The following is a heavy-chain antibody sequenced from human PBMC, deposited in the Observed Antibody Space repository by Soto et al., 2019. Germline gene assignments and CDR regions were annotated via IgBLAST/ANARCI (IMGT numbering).Heavy chain of an antibody. Sequence: QVQLVQSGAEVKKPGASVKVSCKASGYTFTSYGISWVRQAPGQGLEWMGWISAYNGNTNYAQKLQGRVTMTTDTSTRTAYKEQRSLRSDDTAVYYCARDRQYCSSTSCYYWFDPWGQGTLVTVSS. CDR1: GYTFTSYG. CDR3: ARDRQYCSSTSCYYWFDP. CDR2: ISAYNGNT. J-gene: IGHJ5*02. D-gene: IGHD2-2*01. V-gene: IGHV1-18*01.